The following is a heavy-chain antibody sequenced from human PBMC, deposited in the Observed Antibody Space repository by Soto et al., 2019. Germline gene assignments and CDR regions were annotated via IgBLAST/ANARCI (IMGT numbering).Heavy chain of an antibody. V-gene: IGHV3-66*03. D-gene: IGHD3-22*01. CDR2: IYSGGYT. CDR1: GFTVSNNY. CDR3: AKDKTMIVVVITD. Sequence: EVQLVESGGGLIQPGGSLRLSCAVSGFTVSNNYMSWVRQAPGKGLEGVSVIYSGGYTAYGDSVKGRFTISRDNSKNTLYLQMNSLRAEDTAVYYCAKDKTMIVVVITDWGQGTLVTVSS. J-gene: IGHJ4*02.